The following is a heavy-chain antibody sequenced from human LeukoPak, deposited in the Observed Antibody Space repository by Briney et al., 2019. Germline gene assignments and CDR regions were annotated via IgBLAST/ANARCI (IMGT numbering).Heavy chain of an antibody. Sequence: PSETLSLTCTVSGGSISSSYWSWIRQPPGKGLEWIGYIYYSGSTNYNPSLKSRVTISVDTSKNQFSLKLSSVTAADTAVYYCARAYTIYHNWFDPWGQGTLVTVSS. CDR1: GGSISSSY. J-gene: IGHJ5*02. CDR3: ARAYTIYHNWFDP. CDR2: IYYSGST. V-gene: IGHV4-59*01. D-gene: IGHD3-3*01.